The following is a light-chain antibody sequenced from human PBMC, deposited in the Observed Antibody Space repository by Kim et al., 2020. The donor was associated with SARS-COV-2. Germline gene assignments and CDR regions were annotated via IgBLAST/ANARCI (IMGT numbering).Light chain of an antibody. CDR1: SNNVGDQG. Sequence: QTPTLTCTGNSNNVGDQGAAWLQLHQGHPPKLLSDRINLRPSGISARFSASRSGNTASLTITGLQAEDEADYYCSAWDSSLDAWVFGGGTQLTVL. J-gene: IGLJ3*02. CDR2: RIN. V-gene: IGLV10-54*04. CDR3: SAWDSSLDAWV.